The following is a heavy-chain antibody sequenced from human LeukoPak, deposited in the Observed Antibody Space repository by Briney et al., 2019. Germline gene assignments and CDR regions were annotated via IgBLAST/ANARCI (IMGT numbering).Heavy chain of an antibody. CDR3: ARGRGDPGYYFDY. CDR2: INHSGST. CDR1: GGSISSGSYS. J-gene: IGHJ4*02. Sequence: PSETLSLTCTVSGGSISSGSYSWSWIRQPPGKGLEWIGEINHSGSTNYNPSLKSRVTISVDTSKNQFSLKLSSVTAADTAVYYCARGRGDPGYYFDYWGQGTLVTVSS. D-gene: IGHD2-21*01. V-gene: IGHV4-39*07.